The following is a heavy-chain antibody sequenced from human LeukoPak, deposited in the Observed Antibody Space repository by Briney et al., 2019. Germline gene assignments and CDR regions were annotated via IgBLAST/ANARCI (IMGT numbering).Heavy chain of an antibody. Sequence: PSETLSLTCAVYGGSLSGYYWSWIRRPPGKGLEWIGEINHSGSTNYNPSLKSRVTISVDTSKNQFSLKLSSVTAADTAVYYCARGITGTLDYWGQGTLVTVSS. CDR2: INHSGST. CDR3: ARGITGTLDY. V-gene: IGHV4-34*01. CDR1: GGSLSGYY. D-gene: IGHD1-7*01. J-gene: IGHJ4*02.